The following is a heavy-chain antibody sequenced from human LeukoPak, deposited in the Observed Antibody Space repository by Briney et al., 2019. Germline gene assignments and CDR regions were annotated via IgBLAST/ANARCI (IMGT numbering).Heavy chain of an antibody. J-gene: IGHJ6*02. CDR2: VNLGGST. Sequence: PSETLSLTCAVYGGSFSGYYWSWIRQPPGKGLEGIGDVNLGGSTNYTPSLKSRDTISVDTSKNQFSLKLSSVTAADTAVYYCARERRLWSGGYYGMDVWGQGTTVTVSS. D-gene: IGHD3-3*01. V-gene: IGHV4-34*01. CDR1: GGSFSGYY. CDR3: ARERRLWSGGYYGMDV.